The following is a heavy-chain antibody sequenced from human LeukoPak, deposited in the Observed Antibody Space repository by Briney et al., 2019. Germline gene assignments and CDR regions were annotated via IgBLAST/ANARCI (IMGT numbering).Heavy chain of an antibody. Sequence: PGGSLRLSCAVSGFTFSRYWMSWVRQAPGEGPEWVANIKQDGSEEYYVDSVKGRLTISRDNAMESLYLQMNSLRAEDTAVYYCARGPLGYCSTGSCAFDVWGQGTMVIVSS. CDR1: GFTFSRYW. J-gene: IGHJ3*01. CDR2: IKQDGSEE. D-gene: IGHD2-15*01. V-gene: IGHV3-7*01. CDR3: ARGPLGYCSTGSCAFDV.